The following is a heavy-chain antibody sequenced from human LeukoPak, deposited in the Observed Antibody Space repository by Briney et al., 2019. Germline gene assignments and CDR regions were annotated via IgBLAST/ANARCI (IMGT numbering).Heavy chain of an antibody. V-gene: IGHV1-18*01. CDR1: GYSFTSYG. Sequence: ASVKVSCKASGYSFTSYGISWVRQAPGQGLEWMGWISAYNSNTNYAQNLQGRVTMTTDTSTSTVYLDLRSLRSDDTAVYYCARAAGGGYFDFSGQGTLVTVSS. CDR3: ARAAGGGYFDF. J-gene: IGHJ4*02. CDR2: ISAYNSNT. D-gene: IGHD6-13*01.